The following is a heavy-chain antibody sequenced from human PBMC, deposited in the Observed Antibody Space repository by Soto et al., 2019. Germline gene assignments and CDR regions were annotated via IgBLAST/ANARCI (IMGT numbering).Heavy chain of an antibody. D-gene: IGHD2-8*01. CDR2: IYWDGGE. V-gene: IGHV2-5*02. CDR3: AHGTHGGSSYYWDS. Sequence: QITLKESGPALVKPTETLTLTCSFSGFSLSASGAGVGWIRQPPGKALEWLALIYWDGGERYSPSLKSRLTVTKDTSINHVVLTLTNVDPVDTGTYYCAHGTHGGSSYYWDSWGQGTRVTVSS. J-gene: IGHJ4*02. CDR1: GFSLSASGAG.